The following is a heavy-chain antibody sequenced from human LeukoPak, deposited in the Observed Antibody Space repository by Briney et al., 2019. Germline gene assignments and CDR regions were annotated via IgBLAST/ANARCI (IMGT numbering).Heavy chain of an antibody. D-gene: IGHD4-23*01. V-gene: IGHV3-30*03. Sequence: GGSLRLSCAASGFTFSSYGMHWVRQAPGKGLEWVAVISYDGSNKYYADSVKGRFTISRDNSKNTLYLQMNSLRAEDTAVYYCARPVVNSGGAYYFDYWGQGTLVTVSS. CDR3: ARPVVNSGGAYYFDY. CDR1: GFTFSSYG. CDR2: ISYDGSNK. J-gene: IGHJ4*02.